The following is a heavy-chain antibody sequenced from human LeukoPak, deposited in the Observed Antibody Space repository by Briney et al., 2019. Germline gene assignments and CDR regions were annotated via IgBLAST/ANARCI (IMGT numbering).Heavy chain of an antibody. Sequence: GGSLRLSCAASGFTVSSKYMSGVRQAPGRGLEWVSVIYSGGSTYYADSVKGRFSISRDNAKNTLYLQMNSMRAEDTAVYYCERHFGVVTKGVYYYYYGMDVWGQGTTVTVSS. J-gene: IGHJ6*02. V-gene: IGHV3-66*04. CDR3: ERHFGVVTKGVYYYYYGMDV. CDR2: IYSGGST. D-gene: IGHD3-3*01. CDR1: GFTVSSKY.